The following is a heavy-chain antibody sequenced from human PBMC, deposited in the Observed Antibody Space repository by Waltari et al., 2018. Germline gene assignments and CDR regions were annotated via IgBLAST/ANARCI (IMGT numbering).Heavy chain of an antibody. CDR2: ICPGDPDT. CDR1: GYSFSSYW. CDR3: ARELIWPGELGPFDL. J-gene: IGHJ3*01. V-gene: IGHV5-51*01. D-gene: IGHD1-26*01. Sequence: EVQLVQSGTQVKKPGESLRISCKASGYSFSSYWIGWVRQMPGNGMEWVGIICPGDPDTRHTPSSQGRVTISADKSTGTAYLQFSSLTASDTAMYFCARELIWPGELGPFDLWGQGTFVSVSS.